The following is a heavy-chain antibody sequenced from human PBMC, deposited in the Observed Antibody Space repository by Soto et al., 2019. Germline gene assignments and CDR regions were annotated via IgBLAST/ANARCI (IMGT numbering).Heavy chain of an antibody. D-gene: IGHD3-10*01. CDR1: GGSITRGYYY. J-gene: IGHJ4*02. Sequence: SETLCLTCTVSGGSITRGYYYWSWIRQHPGKGLEWIGYTYYSGSIDYNPSIQSRVSISLDTSKNQFYLKLTSLSAAHTAVYYCASDVYFGGGRRGYFVYGDPGILLKASS. CDR2: TYYSGSI. V-gene: IGHV4-31*03. CDR3: ASDVYFGGGRRGYFVY.